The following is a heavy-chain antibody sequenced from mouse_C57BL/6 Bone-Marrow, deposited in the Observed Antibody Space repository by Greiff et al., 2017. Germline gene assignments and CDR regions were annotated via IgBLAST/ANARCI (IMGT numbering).Heavy chain of an antibody. D-gene: IGHD3-1*01. CDR3: SRGPSAYYAIDF. Sequence: VQLQQSGPELVKPGASVKISCKASGYSFTDYNMNWVKQSTGKSLEWIGEINPTYGDTSYNQKFKGKATLTVDKSSSTAYMQLNSLTSEDSAVYYCSRGPSAYYAIDFDGRGPCVTVSA. CDR1: GYSFTDYN. J-gene: IGHJ4*01. CDR2: INPTYGDT. V-gene: IGHV1-39*01.